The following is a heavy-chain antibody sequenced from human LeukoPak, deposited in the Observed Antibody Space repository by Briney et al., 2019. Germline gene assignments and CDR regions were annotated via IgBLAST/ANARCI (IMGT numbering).Heavy chain of an antibody. CDR1: GGTFSSYA. CDR2: IIPIFGTA. Sequence: SVKVSCQASGGTFSSYAISWVRQAPGQGLEWMGGIIPIFGTANYAQKFQGRVTITADESTSTAYMELSSLRSEDTAVYYCACDYDILTGYYSGLDYWGQGTLVTVSS. V-gene: IGHV1-69*13. J-gene: IGHJ4*02. D-gene: IGHD3-9*01. CDR3: ACDYDILTGYYSGLDY.